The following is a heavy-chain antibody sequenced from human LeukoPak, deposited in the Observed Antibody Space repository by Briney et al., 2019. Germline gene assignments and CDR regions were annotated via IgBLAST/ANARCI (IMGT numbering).Heavy chain of an antibody. V-gene: IGHV3-23*01. CDR1: GFTFSSDA. CDR2: ITGSSRST. J-gene: IGHJ4*02. D-gene: IGHD6-19*01. Sequence: GGSLRLSCAASGFTFSSDAMSWVRQAPGKGLEWVSTITGSSRSTYYADSVGGRFTISRDNSKNTLYLQMNSLTAEDTAVYYCAKNTPLTAYSPGWSGNSFDSWGQGTLVTVSS. CDR3: AKNTPLTAYSPGWSGNSFDS.